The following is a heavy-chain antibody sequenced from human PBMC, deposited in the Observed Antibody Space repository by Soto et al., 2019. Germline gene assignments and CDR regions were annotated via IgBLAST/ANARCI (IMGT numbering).Heavy chain of an antibody. D-gene: IGHD4-17*01. CDR2: IYPDDSDT. CDR3: ARRGLTTADY. CDR1: GYSFTTHW. Sequence: GESLKISCKGIGYSFTTHWIGWVRQTPGKGLDWMGIIYPDDSDTRYSPSFQGQVTISADKSINTAYLQWSSLKSSDTAMYYCARRGLTTADYWGQGTLVTVS. J-gene: IGHJ4*02. V-gene: IGHV5-51*01.